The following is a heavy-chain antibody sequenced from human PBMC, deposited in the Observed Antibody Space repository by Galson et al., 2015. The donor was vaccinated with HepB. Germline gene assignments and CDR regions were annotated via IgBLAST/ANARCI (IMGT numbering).Heavy chain of an antibody. CDR3: ARHVKVWVVVESPPDS. Sequence: LSLTCTVSGRSVSNSSYYWGWICQLPGKGLEWIGSIYYRGSTYYNPSLKSRVIISVDTSKNQFSLKLSSVTAADTALYYCARHVKVWVVVESPPDSWGQGTLVTVSS. CDR2: IYYRGST. J-gene: IGHJ4*02. CDR1: GRSVSNSSYY. V-gene: IGHV4-39*01. D-gene: IGHD2-15*01.